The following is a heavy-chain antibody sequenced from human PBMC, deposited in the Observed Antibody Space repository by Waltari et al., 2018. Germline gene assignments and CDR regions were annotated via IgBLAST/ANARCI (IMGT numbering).Heavy chain of an antibody. CDR3: ARGRRGRGLELRYYYYYMDV. CDR1: GYTFTSYD. V-gene: IGHV1-8*03. CDR2: MNPNSGNT. J-gene: IGHJ6*03. D-gene: IGHD1-7*01. Sequence: QVQLVQSGAEVKKPGASVKVSCKASGYTFTSYDINWVRQATGQGLEWMGWMNPNSGNTGYAQKFQGRFTSTRKTSISTAYMELRSLRSEDTDVYYCARGRRGRGLELRYYYYYMDVRGKGTTVTVSS.